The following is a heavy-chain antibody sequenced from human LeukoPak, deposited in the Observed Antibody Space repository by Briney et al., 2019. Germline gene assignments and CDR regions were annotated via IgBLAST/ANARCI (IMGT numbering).Heavy chain of an antibody. Sequence: ASVKVSCKASGYTFTNYYMHWVRQAPGQGLEWMGLINPSAGNTNYAQQFQGRVTMTTDTSTSIAYMELRSLRSDDTAVYYCARDPFTGIAAAGTDSNYYMDVWGKGTTVTVSS. J-gene: IGHJ6*03. CDR3: ARDPFTGIAAAGTDSNYYMDV. V-gene: IGHV1-46*01. CDR1: GYTFTNYY. CDR2: INPSAGNT. D-gene: IGHD6-13*01.